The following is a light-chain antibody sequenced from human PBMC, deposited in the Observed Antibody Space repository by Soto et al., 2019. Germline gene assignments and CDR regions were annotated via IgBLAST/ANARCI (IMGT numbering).Light chain of an antibody. V-gene: IGLV4-69*01. CDR1: SGHSNYA. CDR2: LNSDGSH. CDR3: QTWGSGIVV. Sequence: QLVLTQSPSASASLGASVTLTCTLSSGHSNYAIAWHQQQSEKGPRYLMKLNSDGSHSKGDGIPDRFSGSSSVAERYLTISSLESEDEADYYCQTWGSGIVVFGGGTKLTVL. J-gene: IGLJ2*01.